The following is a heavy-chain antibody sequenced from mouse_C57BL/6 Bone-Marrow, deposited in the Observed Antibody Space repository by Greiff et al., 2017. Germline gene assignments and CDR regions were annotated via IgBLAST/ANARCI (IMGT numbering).Heavy chain of an antibody. Sequence: DVQLQESGPGLVKPSQSLSLTCSVTGYSITSGYYWNWIRQFPGNKLEWMGYISYDGSNNYNPSLKNRISITRDTSKNQFFLKLNSVTTEDTATYYCARDRYDGYPSWGTGTTVTVSS. CDR2: ISYDGSN. D-gene: IGHD2-3*01. CDR3: ARDRYDGYPS. V-gene: IGHV3-6*01. CDR1: GYSITSGYY. J-gene: IGHJ1*03.